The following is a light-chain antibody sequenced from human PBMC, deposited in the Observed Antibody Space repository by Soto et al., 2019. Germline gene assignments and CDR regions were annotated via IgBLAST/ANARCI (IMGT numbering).Light chain of an antibody. V-gene: IGKV3-20*01. CDR3: QHYGTSPFT. Sequence: EIVLTQSPGTLSLSPGERANLSCRASQSVSASYLAWYQQKPGQSPRLVIYEASSRATGIPDRFSGSGSGTDFTLTITRLEPEDVAVYYCQHYGTSPFTFGPGTKVEIK. J-gene: IGKJ3*01. CDR1: QSVSASY. CDR2: EAS.